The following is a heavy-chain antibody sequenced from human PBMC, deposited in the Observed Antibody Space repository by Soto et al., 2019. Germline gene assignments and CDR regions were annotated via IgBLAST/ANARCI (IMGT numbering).Heavy chain of an antibody. CDR3: ARGEDAFFYYGLDV. CDR1: GVSITSFC. Sequence: PSETLALTCTVSGVSITSFCWSWIRQPPGKGLEWVAYINDTGISGYTPSTSYNPSLKSRVTMSVDTSKSQFSLKLTSVTAADTAVYYCARGEDAFFYYGLDVWGQGITVTLSS. V-gene: IGHV4-59*01. CDR2: INDTGISGYTPST. J-gene: IGHJ6*02.